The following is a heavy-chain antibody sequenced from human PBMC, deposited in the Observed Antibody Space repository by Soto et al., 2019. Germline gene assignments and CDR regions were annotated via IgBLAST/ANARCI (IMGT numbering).Heavy chain of an antibody. CDR2: IYYTGTT. V-gene: IGHV4-39*01. D-gene: IGHD3-22*01. CDR3: ARHEYVSSSYDLLDV. CDR1: GGSVTNINYF. Sequence: SETLSLTCSVSGGSVTNINYFWAWIRQSPGKGLEWIANIYYTGTTFYNPSLRSRVSMTIDTSKNRFSLNLSSVTASDTALYYCARHEYVSSSYDLLDVWGRGTMVTVSS. J-gene: IGHJ3*01.